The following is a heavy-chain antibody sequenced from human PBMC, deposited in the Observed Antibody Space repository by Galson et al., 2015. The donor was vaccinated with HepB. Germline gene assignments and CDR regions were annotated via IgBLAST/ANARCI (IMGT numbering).Heavy chain of an antibody. Sequence: SVKVSCKASGNIFSADYYHWVRQAPGQGLEYMGGINPNSGHTNSAQNLQGRVTMTRDTSISTLYMELSRLTSDDTAVYYCARGRRSWYGLGYYYYGMDVWGQGTTVTVSS. V-gene: IGHV1-2*02. CDR2: INPNSGHT. J-gene: IGHJ6*02. D-gene: IGHD6-13*01. CDR1: GNIFSADY. CDR3: ARGRRSWYGLGYYYYGMDV.